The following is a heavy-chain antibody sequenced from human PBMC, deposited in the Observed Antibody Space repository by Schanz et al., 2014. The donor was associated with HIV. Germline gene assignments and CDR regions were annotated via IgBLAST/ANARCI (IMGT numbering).Heavy chain of an antibody. CDR1: GNIFNSDY. V-gene: IGHV1-46*02. Sequence: QVQLGQSGAEVKKPGASVRVSCKAPGNIFNSDYLHWVRQAPGHGLEWMGIINTGDGNLRYAQKFQGRVTMTRDTSTSPVYMELHSLTSEDTAVYYCARGPKWEGLMDVWGQGTTVIVSS. CDR3: ARGPKWEGLMDV. D-gene: IGHD1-26*01. CDR2: INTGDGNL. J-gene: IGHJ6*02.